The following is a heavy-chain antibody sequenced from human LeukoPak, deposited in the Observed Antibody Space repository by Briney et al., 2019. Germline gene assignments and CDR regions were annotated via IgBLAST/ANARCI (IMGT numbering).Heavy chain of an antibody. V-gene: IGHV1-18*01. CDR2: ISAYNGNT. J-gene: IGHJ4*02. CDR1: GYTFTSYG. CDR3: ARGKHSSSCYDY. D-gene: IGHD6-13*01. Sequence: GASVKVSCKASGYTFTSYGISWVRQAPGQGLEWMGWISAYNGNTNYAQKFQGRVTMTRDTSISTAYMELSRLRSDDTAVYYCARGKHSSSCYDYWGQGTLVTVSS.